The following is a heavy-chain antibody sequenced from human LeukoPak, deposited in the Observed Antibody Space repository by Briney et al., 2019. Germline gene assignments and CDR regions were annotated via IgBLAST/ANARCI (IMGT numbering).Heavy chain of an antibody. CDR1: GFTFSDYY. CDR3: ARDTLGEGEDANYAVYYFDY. J-gene: IGHJ4*02. CDR2: IKQDGNEK. V-gene: IGHV3-7*01. Sequence: AGGSLRLSCAASGFTFSDYYMSWVRQAPGKGLEWVANIKQDGNEKYYADSVKGRFTISRDNGKNSLDLQMNSLRADDTAFYYCARDTLGEGEDANYAVYYFDYWGQGTVVTVSS. D-gene: IGHD4/OR15-4a*01.